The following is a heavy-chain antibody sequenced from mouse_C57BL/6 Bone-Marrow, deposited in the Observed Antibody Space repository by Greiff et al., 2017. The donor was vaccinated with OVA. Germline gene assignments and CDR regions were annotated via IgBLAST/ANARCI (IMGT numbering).Heavy chain of an antibody. D-gene: IGHD1-1*01. CDR1: GFTFSSYA. Sequence: EVQRVESGGGLVKPGGSLKLSCAASGFTFSSYAMSWVRQTPEKRLEWVATISDGGSYTYYPDNVKGRFTISRDNAKNNLYLQMSHLKSEDTAMYYCARIYYYGSSYPYYYAMDYWGQGTSGTVSS. CDR3: ARIYYYGSSYPYYYAMDY. J-gene: IGHJ4*01. CDR2: ISDGGSYT. V-gene: IGHV5-4*01.